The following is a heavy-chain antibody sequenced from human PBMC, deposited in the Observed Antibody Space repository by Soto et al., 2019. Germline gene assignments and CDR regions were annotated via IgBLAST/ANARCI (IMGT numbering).Heavy chain of an antibody. D-gene: IGHD5-18*01. J-gene: IGHJ6*02. CDR2: IIPIFGTA. V-gene: IGHV1-69*13. CDR1: GGTFSSYA. CDR3: ARDHSRAQVWLSYYYYYGMDV. Sequence: SVKVSCKASGGTFSSYAISWVRQAPGQGLEWMGGIIPIFGTANYAQKFQGRVTITADESTSTAYMELSSLRSEDTAVYYCARDHSRAQVWLSYYYYYGMDVWGQGTTVTVSS.